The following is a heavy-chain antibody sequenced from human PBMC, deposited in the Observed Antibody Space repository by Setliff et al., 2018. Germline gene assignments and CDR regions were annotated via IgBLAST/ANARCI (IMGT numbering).Heavy chain of an antibody. CDR3: ARGIIAYASWAPNKHAYYYYMDV. J-gene: IGHJ6*03. V-gene: IGHV1-46*01. CDR2: INPSGEST. D-gene: IGHD2-2*01. Sequence: GASVKVSCKASGYTLSTHYMHWVRQAPGQGLEWMGLINPSGESTVYAEKFQGRVSMTRDTSTNTVYMDLESLKSGDTAIYYCARGIIAYASWAPNKHAYYYYMDVWGNGTTVTVPS. CDR1: GYTLSTHY.